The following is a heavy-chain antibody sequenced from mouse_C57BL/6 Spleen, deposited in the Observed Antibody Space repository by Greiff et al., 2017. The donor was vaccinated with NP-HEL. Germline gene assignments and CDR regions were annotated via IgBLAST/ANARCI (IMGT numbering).Heavy chain of an antibody. J-gene: IGHJ4*01. CDR3: ARAYSNHYYAMDY. V-gene: IGHV3-6*01. D-gene: IGHD2-5*01. CDR2: ISYDGSN. Sequence: DVQLQESGPGLVKPSQSLSLTCSVTGYSITSGYYWNWIRQFPGNKLEWMGYISYDGSNNYNPSLKNRISITRDTSKNQFFLKLNSVTTEDTATYYCARAYSNHYYAMDYWGQGTSVTVSS. CDR1: GYSITSGYY.